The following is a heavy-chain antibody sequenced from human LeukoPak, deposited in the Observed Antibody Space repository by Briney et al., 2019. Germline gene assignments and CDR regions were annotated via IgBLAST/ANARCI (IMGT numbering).Heavy chain of an antibody. D-gene: IGHD6-13*01. Sequence: PGGSLRLSCAASRFTFSHYAMRWVRPARGKGLEGVANIKQYGSEKYFVDTVRGRFTLYRDKAKNSLYLQMNSLRAEDTAVYYCARGGAATQRYYYYYMDVWGKGTTVTVSS. J-gene: IGHJ6*03. CDR3: ARGGAATQRYYYYYMDV. CDR1: RFTFSHYA. V-gene: IGHV3-7*01. CDR2: IKQYGSEK.